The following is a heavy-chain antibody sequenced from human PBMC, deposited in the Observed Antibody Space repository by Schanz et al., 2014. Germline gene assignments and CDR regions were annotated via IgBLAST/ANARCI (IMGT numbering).Heavy chain of an antibody. CDR1: GFTFITHA. CDR2: VSSDGNND. Sequence: QMQLGASGGCLGKPGGSLRLSCSASGFTFITHAMHWVRQAPGKGLEWGALVSSDGNNDYYTDSVKGRFTSSRDNSKNTVQLQRNSLRAEDAAVYYCAKQHSVRGVIDLNWFDSWGQGTLVTVSS. J-gene: IGHJ5*01. V-gene: IGHV3-30*18. CDR3: AKQHSVRGVIDLNWFDS. D-gene: IGHD3-10*01.